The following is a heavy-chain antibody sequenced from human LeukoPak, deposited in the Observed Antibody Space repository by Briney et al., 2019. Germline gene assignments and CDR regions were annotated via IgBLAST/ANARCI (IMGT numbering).Heavy chain of an antibody. V-gene: IGHV3-30*02. Sequence: PGGSLRLSCAASGFTFSSYGMHWVRQAPGKGLEWVAFIRYDGSNKYYADSVKGRFTTSRDNSKNTLYLQMNSLRAEDTAVYYCAKDLLEGGYNLDYWGQGTLVTVSS. D-gene: IGHD5-24*01. CDR2: IRYDGSNK. CDR3: AKDLLEGGYNLDY. J-gene: IGHJ4*02. CDR1: GFTFSSYG.